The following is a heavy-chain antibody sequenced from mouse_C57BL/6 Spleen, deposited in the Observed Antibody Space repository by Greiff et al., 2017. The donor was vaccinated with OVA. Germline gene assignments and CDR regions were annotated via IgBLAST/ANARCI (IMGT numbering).Heavy chain of an antibody. V-gene: IGHV5-6*01. CDR3: ARKATWAMDY. CDR1: GFTFSSYG. Sequence: EVKVVESGGDLVKPGGSLKLSCAASGFTFSSYGMSWVRQTPDKRLEWVATISSGGSYTYYPDSVKGRFTISRDNAKNTLYLQMSSLKSEDTAMYYCARKATWAMDYWGQGTSVTVSS. J-gene: IGHJ4*01. CDR2: ISSGGSYT. D-gene: IGHD3-2*02.